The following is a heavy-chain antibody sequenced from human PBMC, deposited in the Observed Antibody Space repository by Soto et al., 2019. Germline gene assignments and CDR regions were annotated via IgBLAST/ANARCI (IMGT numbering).Heavy chain of an antibody. CDR1: GYTFITYW. J-gene: IGHJ6*02. CDR3: ARHVSLLGMDV. Sequence: PGESLKISCRGSGYTFITYWISWVRQMPGTGLEWMGRIHPSDSYTNYSPPFQGHVTISADKSISTAYLQWSSLKASDTAMYYCARHVSLLGMDVWGQGTTVTVSS. V-gene: IGHV5-10-1*01. CDR2: IHPSDSYT. D-gene: IGHD1-26*01.